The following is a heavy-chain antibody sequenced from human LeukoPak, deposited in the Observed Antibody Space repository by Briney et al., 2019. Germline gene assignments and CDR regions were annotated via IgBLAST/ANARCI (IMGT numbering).Heavy chain of an antibody. CDR2: IYHSGIT. D-gene: IGHD3-22*01. Sequence: SETLSLTCTVSGGSITSHFWSWIRQPPGKGLEWIGYIYHSGITNYNPSLKSRVTISVDTSKNQFSLELSSVTAADTAVYYCATFSGYKSYYFDYWGQGTLVTVSS. CDR3: ATFSGYKSYYFDY. CDR1: GGSITSHF. J-gene: IGHJ4*02. V-gene: IGHV4-59*11.